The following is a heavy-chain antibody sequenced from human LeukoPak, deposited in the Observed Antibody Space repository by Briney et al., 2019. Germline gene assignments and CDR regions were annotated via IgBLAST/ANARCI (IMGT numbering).Heavy chain of an antibody. CDR1: GFTCSSSA. D-gene: IGHD3-16*01. J-gene: IGHJ4*02. V-gene: IGHV3-23*01. CDR3: ATLSGY. CDR2: ISGSGSGGST. Sequence: GGSLRLSCAASGFTCSSSAMSWVRQAPGKGLEWVSSISGSGSGGSTYYADSVKGRFTISRDNSKNTLYLQMNSLRAEDTAVYYCATLSGYWGQGTLVTVSS.